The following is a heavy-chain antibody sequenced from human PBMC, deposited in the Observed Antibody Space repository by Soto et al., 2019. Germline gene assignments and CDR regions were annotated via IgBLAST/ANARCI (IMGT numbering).Heavy chain of an antibody. V-gene: IGHV3-23*01. J-gene: IGHJ4*02. D-gene: IGHD1-26*01. CDR1: GFTFSRNA. CDR3: AKSEPYGSGSYYFDY. CDR2: ISGGGGAT. Sequence: EVQLLESGGGLVQPGGSLRLSCAASGFTFSRNAMSWFRQAPGKGLEWVSGISGGGGATYYADSVKGRFTISRDNSKNTLYLQMNSLRAEDTAIYYCAKSEPYGSGSYYFDYWGQGTLVTVSS.